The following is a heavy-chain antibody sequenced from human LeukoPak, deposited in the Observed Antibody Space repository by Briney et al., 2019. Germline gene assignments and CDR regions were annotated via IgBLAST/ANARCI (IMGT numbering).Heavy chain of an antibody. CDR2: ISYDDTSK. CDR1: GVSFSTYA. Sequence: AGGSLRLSCEASGVSFSTYAMHWVRQAPGKGLEWVAVISYDDTSKHYADSVRGRFTISRDNSKNTLFLQMKSLTPGDTAVYYCARDYRKIFSGYGMDVWGQGTTVTVSS. D-gene: IGHD3-3*01. CDR3: ARDYRKIFSGYGMDV. V-gene: IGHV3-30*04. J-gene: IGHJ6*02.